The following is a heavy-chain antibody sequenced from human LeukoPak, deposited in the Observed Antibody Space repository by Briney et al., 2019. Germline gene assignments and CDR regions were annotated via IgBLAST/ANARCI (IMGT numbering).Heavy chain of an antibody. Sequence: SETLSLTCTVSTYSISSGYFWGWIRQPPGKGLEWIGSIYHSGNTYYNPSLKSRVTISVDTSKNQFSLKLSSVTAADTAVYYCARRRYLRTQLLWFGEGFSGRGPKGHFDYWGQGTLVTVSS. D-gene: IGHD3-10*01. J-gene: IGHJ4*02. CDR1: TYSISSGYF. CDR2: IYHSGNT. V-gene: IGHV4-38-2*02. CDR3: ARRRYLRTQLLWFGEGFSGRGPKGHFDY.